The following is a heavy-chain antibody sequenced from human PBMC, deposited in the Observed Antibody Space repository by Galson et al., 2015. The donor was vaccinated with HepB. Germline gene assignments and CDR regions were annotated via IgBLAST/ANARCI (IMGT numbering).Heavy chain of an antibody. CDR3: ARSAGEVEYCVGGSCHSVHLYGLDI. Sequence: SLRLSCAASGFTFSSYWMTWVRQAPGKGLEWVANMKQDGSEKNYLDSVKGRFTISRDNAKNSLNLQMSGLRVEDTAVYYCARSAGEVEYCVGGSCHSVHLYGLDIWGQGTTVTVSS. D-gene: IGHD2-15*01. J-gene: IGHJ6*02. CDR2: MKQDGSEK. V-gene: IGHV3-7*03. CDR1: GFTFSSYW.